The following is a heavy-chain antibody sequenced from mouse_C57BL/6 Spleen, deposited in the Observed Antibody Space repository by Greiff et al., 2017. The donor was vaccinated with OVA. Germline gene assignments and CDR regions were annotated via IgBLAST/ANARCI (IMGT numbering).Heavy chain of an antibody. Sequence: VQLQQPGAELVKPGASVKMSCKASGYTFTSYWLTWVKQRPGQGLEWIGDIYPGSGSTNYNEKFKSKATLTVDTSSSTAYMQLRSLTSEDTAVYYCARCLSTMITTGYFDYWGQGTTLTVSS. V-gene: IGHV1-55*01. CDR3: ARCLSTMITTGYFDY. CDR2: IYPGSGST. CDR1: GYTFTSYW. J-gene: IGHJ2*01. D-gene: IGHD2-4*01.